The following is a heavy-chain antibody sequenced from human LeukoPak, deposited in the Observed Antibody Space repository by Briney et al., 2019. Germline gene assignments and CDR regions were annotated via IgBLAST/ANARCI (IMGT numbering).Heavy chain of an antibody. V-gene: IGHV4-59*01. Sequence: PSETLSLTCTVSGGSISSFHWNWLRQSPGRGLEWIGDIYGGGVTNYNPSLRFRVTMSIDTSKNKFSLNLKSVTAEDTAVYYCARSVGTNWSYFFDYWGQGTLVTVSS. D-gene: IGHD3-3*01. CDR3: ARSVGTNWSYFFDY. CDR1: GGSISSFH. J-gene: IGHJ4*02. CDR2: IYGGGVT.